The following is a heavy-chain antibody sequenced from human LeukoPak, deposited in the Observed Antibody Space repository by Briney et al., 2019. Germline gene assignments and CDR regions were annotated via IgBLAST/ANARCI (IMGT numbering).Heavy chain of an antibody. Sequence: SETLSLTCTVSGGSISSGDYYWSWIRQPPGKGLEWIGYIYYSGSTYYNPSLESRVTISVDTSKNQFSLKLSSVTAADTAVYYCARVWYSSSCFDYWGQGTLVTVSS. D-gene: IGHD6-13*01. V-gene: IGHV4-30-4*08. CDR3: ARVWYSSSCFDY. CDR2: IYYSGST. CDR1: GGSISSGDYY. J-gene: IGHJ4*02.